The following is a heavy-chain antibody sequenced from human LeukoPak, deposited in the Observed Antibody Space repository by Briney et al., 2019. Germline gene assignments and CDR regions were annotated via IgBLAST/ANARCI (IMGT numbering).Heavy chain of an antibody. V-gene: IGHV4-4*09. CDR2: IYPSGSI. J-gene: IGHJ2*01. CDR1: GASISSYY. CDR3: ARLAIRSTWYFDL. D-gene: IGHD3-10*01. Sequence: SETLSLTCSVSGASISSYYWNWIRQPPGKGLEWIGCIYPSGSINYNPSLKSRVSISVDTSKNQFSLNLNSVAAADTAVYYCARLAIRSTWYFDLWGRGTLVTASS.